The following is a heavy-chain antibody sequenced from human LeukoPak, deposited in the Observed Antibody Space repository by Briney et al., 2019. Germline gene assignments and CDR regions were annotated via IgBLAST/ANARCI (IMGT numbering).Heavy chain of an antibody. D-gene: IGHD3-10*01. CDR2: FDPEDGET. V-gene: IGHV1-24*01. CDR1: GYTFTSYG. Sequence: ASVKVSCKASGYTFTSYGISWVRQAPGQGLEWMGGFDPEDGETIYAQKFQGRVTMTEDTSTDTAYMELSSLRSEDTAVYYCATGPPRGDTMVRGVMAYIDYWGQGTLVTVSS. CDR3: ATGPPRGDTMVRGVMAYIDY. J-gene: IGHJ4*02.